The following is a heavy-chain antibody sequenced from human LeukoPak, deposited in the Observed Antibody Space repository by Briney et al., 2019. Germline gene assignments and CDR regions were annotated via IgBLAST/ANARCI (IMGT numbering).Heavy chain of an antibody. CDR3: ARGYCSSTSCPKVGPDY. CDR2: IYTSGST. V-gene: IGHV4-4*07. D-gene: IGHD2-2*01. J-gene: IGHJ4*02. CDR1: GGSISSYY. Sequence: PSETLSLTCTVSGGSISSYYWSWIRQPAGKGLEWIGRIYTSGSTNYNPSLKSRVTISVDTSKNQFSLKLSSVTAADTAVYYCARGYCSSTSCPKVGPDYWGQGTLVTVSS.